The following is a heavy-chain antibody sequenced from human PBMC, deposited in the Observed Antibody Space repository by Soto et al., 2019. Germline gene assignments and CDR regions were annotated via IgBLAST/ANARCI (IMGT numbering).Heavy chain of an antibody. CDR2: ISNSGGST. CDR3: AHPRGYGVFDAVDI. CDR1: GFIFSTYA. D-gene: IGHD4-17*01. Sequence: VGSLRLSCAASGFIFSTYAMNWVRQAPGKGLEWVSAISNSGGSTFYAESVRGRFTISRDNSIKTLYLQMRSLRTEDTAVYYCAHPRGYGVFDAVDIWGQGTMVTVSS. J-gene: IGHJ3*02. V-gene: IGHV3-23*01.